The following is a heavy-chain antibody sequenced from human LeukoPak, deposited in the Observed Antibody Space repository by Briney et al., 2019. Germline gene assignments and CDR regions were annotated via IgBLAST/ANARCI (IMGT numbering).Heavy chain of an antibody. V-gene: IGHV1-2*02. J-gene: IGHJ4*02. CDR2: INPNSGGT. D-gene: IGHD5-18*01. Sequence: ASVKVSCKASGYTFTGYYMHWVRQAPGQGLEWMGWINPNSGGTNYAQKFQGRVTITRDMSTSTAYMELSSLRSEDTAVYYCAASRRRDGYSPLDYWGQGTLVTVSS. CDR1: GYTFTGYY. CDR3: AASRRRDGYSPLDY.